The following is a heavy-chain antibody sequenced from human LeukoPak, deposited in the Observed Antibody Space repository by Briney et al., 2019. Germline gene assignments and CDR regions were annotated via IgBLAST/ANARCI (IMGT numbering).Heavy chain of an antibody. Sequence: PGGSLRLSCAASGFTFSGYWMSWVRQAPGKGLEWVANIKQDGSEKYYVDSVKGRFTISRDNAKNSLYLQMNSLRAEDTAVYYCAREGPQYYDFWSGYYSAFDIWGQGTMVTVSS. V-gene: IGHV3-7*01. CDR2: IKQDGSEK. CDR3: AREGPQYYDFWSGYYSAFDI. CDR1: GFTFSGYW. D-gene: IGHD3-3*01. J-gene: IGHJ3*02.